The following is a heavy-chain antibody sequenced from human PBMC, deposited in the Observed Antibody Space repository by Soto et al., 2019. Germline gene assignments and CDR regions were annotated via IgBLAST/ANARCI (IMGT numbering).Heavy chain of an antibody. CDR2: IYYSGST. D-gene: IGHD3-16*01. J-gene: IGHJ3*02. CDR1: GGSIFSHY. CDR3: ARGHNLGGSTFDI. V-gene: IGHV4-59*11. Sequence: QVQLQESGPGLVKPAETLSLTCTVSGGSIFSHYWGWIRQPPGKGLEYIGYIYYSGSTNYNPSLKSRVTISVDMSREQFSLKLTSVTAADTAVYYCARGHNLGGSTFDIWDQGTSVTVSS.